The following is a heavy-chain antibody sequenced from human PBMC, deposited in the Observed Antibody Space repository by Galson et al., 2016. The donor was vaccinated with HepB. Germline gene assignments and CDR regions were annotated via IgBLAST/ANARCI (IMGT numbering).Heavy chain of an antibody. V-gene: IGHV3-30*04. Sequence: SLRLSCAASGFTFSSYTIHWVRQAPGKGLGWVARISYDGRNKLYADFVRGRFTSSRDNSKNTLYLQMSSLRAEDTAVYYCARVKLYWGGGSCYEAGFDYWGQGTLVTVSS. D-gene: IGHD2-15*01. CDR2: ISYDGRNK. CDR3: ARVKLYWGGGSCYEAGFDY. CDR1: GFTFSSYT. J-gene: IGHJ4*02.